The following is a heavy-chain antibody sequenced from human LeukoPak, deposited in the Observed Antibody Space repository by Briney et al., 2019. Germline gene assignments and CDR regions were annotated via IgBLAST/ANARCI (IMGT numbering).Heavy chain of an antibody. D-gene: IGHD1-1*01. V-gene: IGHV5-10-1*01. J-gene: IGHJ3*02. Sequence: GESLRISCKGSGYSFTSYWISWVRQMPGKGLEWMGRIDPGDPYTNYSPSFQGHVTISADKSISTAYLQWSSLKASDTAMYYCARQVYNWNDGETGAFDIWGQGTMVTVSS. CDR3: ARQVYNWNDGETGAFDI. CDR2: IDPGDPYT. CDR1: GYSFTSYW.